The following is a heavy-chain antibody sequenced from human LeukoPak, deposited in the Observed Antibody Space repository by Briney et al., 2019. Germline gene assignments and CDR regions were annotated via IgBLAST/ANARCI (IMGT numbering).Heavy chain of an antibody. Sequence: PSETLSLACAVYGGSFSGYYWSWIRQPPGKGLEWIGEINHSGSTNYNPSLKSRVTISVDKSKNQFSLKLSSVTAADTAVYYCARHDSSGPYNAFDIWGQGTMVTVSA. D-gene: IGHD3-22*01. CDR3: ARHDSSGPYNAFDI. CDR1: GGSFSGYY. J-gene: IGHJ3*02. CDR2: INHSGST. V-gene: IGHV4-34*01.